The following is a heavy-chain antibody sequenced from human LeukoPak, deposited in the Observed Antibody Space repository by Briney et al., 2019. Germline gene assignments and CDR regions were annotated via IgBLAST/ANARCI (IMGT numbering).Heavy chain of an antibody. J-gene: IGHJ6*02. CDR1: GGSISSSSYY. V-gene: IGHV4-39*07. Sequence: PSETLSLTCTVSGGSISSSSYYWGWIRQPPGKGLEWIGSIYYSGSTYYNPSLKSRVTISVDTSKNQFSLKLSSVTAADTAVYYCARDWVEVVAATRGHYYYYYGMDVWGQGTTVTVSS. CDR2: IYYSGST. CDR3: ARDWVEVVAATRGHYYYYYGMDV. D-gene: IGHD2-15*01.